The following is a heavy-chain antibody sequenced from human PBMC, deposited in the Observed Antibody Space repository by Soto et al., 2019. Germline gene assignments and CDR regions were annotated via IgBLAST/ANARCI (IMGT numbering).Heavy chain of an antibody. Sequence: EVQLLESGGGLVQPGGSLRLSCAASGFTFSNYAVTWVRQAPGKGLEWVSTISGSGGSTYYADSVKGRFTISRDNSKNTLYLQRDSLGAEDTAVYYGAKDRGSSWDEIDDGGQGTLVTVSS. J-gene: IGHJ4*02. CDR1: GFTFSNYA. D-gene: IGHD6-13*01. V-gene: IGHV3-23*01. CDR3: AKDRGSSWDEIDD. CDR2: ISGSGGST.